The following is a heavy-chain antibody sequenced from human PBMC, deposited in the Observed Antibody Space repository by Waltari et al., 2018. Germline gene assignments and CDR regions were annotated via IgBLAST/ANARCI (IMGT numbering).Heavy chain of an antibody. D-gene: IGHD3-22*01. CDR1: GGSISSSSYY. J-gene: IGHJ4*02. CDR3: ARNYDSSGYYPVHFDY. CDR2: IYYSGGT. Sequence: QLQLQESGPGLVKPSETLSLTCTVSGGSISSSSYYWGWIRQPPGKGLEWIGSIYYSGGTYYNPSLKSRVTISVDTSKNQFPLKLSSVTAADTAVYYCARNYDSSGYYPVHFDYWGQGTLVTVSS. V-gene: IGHV4-39*01.